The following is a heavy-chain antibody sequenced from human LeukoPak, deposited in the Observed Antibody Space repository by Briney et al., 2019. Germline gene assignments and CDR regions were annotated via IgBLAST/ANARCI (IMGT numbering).Heavy chain of an antibody. CDR2: ISSSSSYI. J-gene: IGHJ4*02. D-gene: IGHD3-10*01. Sequence: SGGSLRLSCAASGFTFSSYSMNWVRQAPGKGLEWVSSISSSSSYIYYADSVKGRFTISRDNAKNSLYLQMNSLKAEDTAVYYCTTDLGLTMIRGVIVYWGQGALVTVSS. CDR1: GFTFSSYS. CDR3: TTDLGLTMIRGVIVY. V-gene: IGHV3-21*03.